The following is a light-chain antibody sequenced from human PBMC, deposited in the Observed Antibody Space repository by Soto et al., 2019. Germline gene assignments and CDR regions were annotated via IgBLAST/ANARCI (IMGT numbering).Light chain of an antibody. J-gene: IGKJ1*01. CDR2: GAS. CDR3: QQYGSSPGGT. Sequence: DIVLTQAPGTLSLSPGERATLSCRASQSVSSSYLAWYQQKPGQAPRLLIYGASSRATGIPDRFSGSGSGADFTLTISRLEPEDFAVYYCQQYGSSPGGTFGQGTKVDIK. V-gene: IGKV3-20*01. CDR1: QSVSSSY.